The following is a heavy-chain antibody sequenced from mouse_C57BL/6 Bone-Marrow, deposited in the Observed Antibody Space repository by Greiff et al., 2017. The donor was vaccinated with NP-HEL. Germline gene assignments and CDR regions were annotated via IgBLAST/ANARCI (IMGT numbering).Heavy chain of an antibody. J-gene: IGHJ3*01. Sequence: DVKLVESGGGLVQSGRSLRLSCATSGFTFSDFYMEWVRQAPGKGLEWIAASRNKANDYTTEYSASVKGRFIVSRDTSQSILYLQMNALRAEDTAIYYCARDSYYTPTFAYWGQGTLVTVSA. CDR2: SRNKANDYTT. CDR3: ARDSYYTPTFAY. D-gene: IGHD2-12*01. CDR1: GFTFSDFY. V-gene: IGHV7-1*01.